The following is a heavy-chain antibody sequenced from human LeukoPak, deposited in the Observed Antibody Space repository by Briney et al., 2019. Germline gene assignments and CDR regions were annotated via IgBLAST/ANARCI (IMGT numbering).Heavy chain of an antibody. V-gene: IGHV4-34*01. D-gene: IGHD3-16*02. Sequence: SETLSLTCAVYGGSFSGYYWSWIRQPPGKGLEWIGEINHSGSTNYNPSLKSRVTISVDTSKNQFSLKLSSVTAADTAVYYCARGRSTPVQTYVWGSYRLYYFDYWGQGTLVTVSS. CDR2: INHSGST. J-gene: IGHJ4*02. CDR3: ARGRSTPVQTYVWGSYRLYYFDY. CDR1: GGSFSGYY.